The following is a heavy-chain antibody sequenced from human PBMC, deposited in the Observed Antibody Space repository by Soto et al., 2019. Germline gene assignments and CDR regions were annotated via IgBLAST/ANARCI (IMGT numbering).Heavy chain of an antibody. J-gene: IGHJ4*02. CDR2: ISAGGSDT. Sequence: EVQLLDSGGGWVQPGGSLRLSCVASGFVFSDYAMSGVRQAPGKGLEWVSAISAGGSDTYYADSVKGRFTVSRVNSKNTLYLQMNTLRAEDTAIYYCASVPIWCGSSSCYTEGFDSWGQGTLVTVSS. CDR3: ASVPIWCGSSSCYTEGFDS. V-gene: IGHV3-23*01. D-gene: IGHD2-2*01. CDR1: GFVFSDYA.